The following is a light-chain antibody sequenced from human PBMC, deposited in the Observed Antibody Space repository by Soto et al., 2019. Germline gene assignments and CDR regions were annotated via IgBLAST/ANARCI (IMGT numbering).Light chain of an antibody. CDR3: MQALQSPT. J-gene: IGKJ3*01. CDR2: LGS. Sequence: DIVMTQSPLSLPVTPGEPASISCTSSQILLHSNGYNYLDWYLQKPGQSPQLLIYLGSTRATGVPDRFRSSGSGTDFTLKISRVEAEDVGVYYCMQALQSPTCGPRTKVDLK. V-gene: IGKV2-28*01. CDR1: QILLHSNGYNY.